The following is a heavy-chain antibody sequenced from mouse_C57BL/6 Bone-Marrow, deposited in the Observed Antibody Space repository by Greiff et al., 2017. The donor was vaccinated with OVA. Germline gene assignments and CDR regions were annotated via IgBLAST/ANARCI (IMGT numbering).Heavy chain of an antibody. D-gene: IGHD1-1*01. CDR3: AREEGFYYGSRKAWFAY. Sequence: EVQLKESGPELVKPGASVKISCKASGYSFTDYNMNWVKQSNGKSLEWIGVLNPNYGTTSYNQKFKGKATLTVDQSSSTAYMQLNSLTSEDSAVYYCAREEGFYYGSRKAWFAYWGQGTLVTVSA. V-gene: IGHV1-39*01. J-gene: IGHJ3*01. CDR1: GYSFTDYN. CDR2: LNPNYGTT.